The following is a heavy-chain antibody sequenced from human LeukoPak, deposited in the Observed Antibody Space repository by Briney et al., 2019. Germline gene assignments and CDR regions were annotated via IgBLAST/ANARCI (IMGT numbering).Heavy chain of an antibody. J-gene: IGHJ4*02. CDR2: INTNTGNP. CDR3: ARESPPYYSSSWYGVDY. D-gene: IGHD6-13*01. Sequence: ASVKVSCKASGYTFTSYAMNWVRQAPGQGLGWMGWINTNTGNPTYAQGFTGRFVFSLDTSVSTAYLQISSLKAEDTAVYYCARESPPYYSSSWYGVDYWGQGTLVTVSS. CDR1: GYTFTSYA. V-gene: IGHV7-4-1*02.